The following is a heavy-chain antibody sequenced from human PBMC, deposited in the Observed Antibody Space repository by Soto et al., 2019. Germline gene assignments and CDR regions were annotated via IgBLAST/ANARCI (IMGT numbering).Heavy chain of an antibody. CDR3: ARGKYCSSTSCSRGRAGWFDP. CDR1: GFTFSSYW. D-gene: IGHD2-2*01. CDR2: INSDGSST. Sequence: GGSLRLSCAASGFTFSSYWMHWVRQAPGKGLVWVSRINSDGSSTSYADSVKGRFTISRDNAKNTLYLQMNSLRAEDTAVYYCARGKYCSSTSCSRGRAGWFDPWGQGT. J-gene: IGHJ5*02. V-gene: IGHV3-74*01.